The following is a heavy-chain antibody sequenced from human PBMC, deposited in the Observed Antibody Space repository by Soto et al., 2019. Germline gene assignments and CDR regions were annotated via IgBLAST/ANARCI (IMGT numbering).Heavy chain of an antibody. CDR3: ARGPLGVRGVSRPY. CDR2: ISSSSSTI. CDR1: GFTFSSYS. D-gene: IGHD3-10*01. V-gene: IGHV3-48*02. J-gene: IGHJ4*02. Sequence: GGSLRLSCAASGFTFSSYSMNWVRQAPGKGLEWVSYISSSSSTIYYADSVKGRFTISRDNAKNSLYLQMNSLRDEDTAVYYCARGPLGVRGVSRPYWGQGTLVTVSS.